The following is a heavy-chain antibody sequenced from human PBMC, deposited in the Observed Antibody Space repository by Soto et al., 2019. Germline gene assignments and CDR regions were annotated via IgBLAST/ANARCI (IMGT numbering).Heavy chain of an antibody. CDR3: VRGEGGWETY. CDR2: INSDGSST. J-gene: IGHJ4*02. D-gene: IGHD6-19*01. V-gene: IGHV3-74*01. CDR1: GFTFSSYW. Sequence: EVQLMESGGGLVQPGGSLRLSCAASGFTFSSYWMHWVRQAPGKGLVWVSRINSDGSSTTYADSVKGRFTISSDNAKNTLYLQMNSLRAEDTAVYYCVRGEGGWETYWGQGTLVTVSS.